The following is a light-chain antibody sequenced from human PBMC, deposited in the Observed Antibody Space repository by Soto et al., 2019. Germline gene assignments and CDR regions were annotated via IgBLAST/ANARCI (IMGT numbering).Light chain of an antibody. J-gene: IGLJ2*01. Sequence: QSVLTQPASVSGSPGQSITISCTGTSSDVGGYNYVSWYQQHPDKAPKLMIYDVGTRPSGVSHRFSGPKSGNTASLTISGLQAEDEADYYCSSYTSSSTVVFGGGTKVTVL. V-gene: IGLV2-14*01. CDR3: SSYTSSSTVV. CDR1: SSDVGGYNY. CDR2: DVG.